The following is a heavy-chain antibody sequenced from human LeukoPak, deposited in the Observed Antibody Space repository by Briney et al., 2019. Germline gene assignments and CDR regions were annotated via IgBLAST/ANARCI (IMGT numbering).Heavy chain of an antibody. J-gene: IGHJ1*01. D-gene: IGHD6-13*01. Sequence: GRSLRLSCAASGFTFSSYGMQWVRQAPGKGLEWVAFIRYDGSNEYYADSVKGRFNISRDNSKNTLYLQMNSLRAEDTAVYYCAKAEYSSSPLQHWGQGTLVTVSS. CDR1: GFTFSSYG. CDR3: AKAEYSSSPLQH. V-gene: IGHV3-30*02. CDR2: IRYDGSNE.